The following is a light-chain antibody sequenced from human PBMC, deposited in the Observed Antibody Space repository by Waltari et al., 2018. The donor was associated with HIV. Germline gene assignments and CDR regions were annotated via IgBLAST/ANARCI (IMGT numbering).Light chain of an antibody. V-gene: IGLV2-23*02. CDR1: STDVGHYNL. J-gene: IGLJ3*02. Sequence: QSALTQPASVSGSPGQSTTISCSGTSTDVGHYNLVSWYQQHPARAPKLIIYEVTKWPSGVSHRFSGSKSGNTASLTISGLQADDEADYYCCAFAGANTWVFGGGTKLIVL. CDR2: EVT. CDR3: CAFAGANTWV.